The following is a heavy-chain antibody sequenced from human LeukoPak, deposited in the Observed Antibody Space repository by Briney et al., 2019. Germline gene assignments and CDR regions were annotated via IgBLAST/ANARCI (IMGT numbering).Heavy chain of an antibody. J-gene: IGHJ4*02. CDR2: ISAYNGNT. Sequence: ASVKVSCKASGGTFSSYAISWVRQAPGQGLEWMGWISAYNGNTNYAQKLQGRVTMTRDTSTSTVYMELSSLRSEDTAVYYCARDSRITMVRGVMGYWGQGTLVTVSS. D-gene: IGHD3-10*01. CDR1: GGTFSSYA. CDR3: ARDSRITMVRGVMGY. V-gene: IGHV1-18*01.